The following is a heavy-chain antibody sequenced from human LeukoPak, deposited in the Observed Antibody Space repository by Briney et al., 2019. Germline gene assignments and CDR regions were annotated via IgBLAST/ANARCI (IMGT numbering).Heavy chain of an antibody. D-gene: IGHD3-10*01. CDR3: ARDGRNYGAGIDY. J-gene: IGHJ4*02. CDR1: GGSISSYY. V-gene: IGHV4-59*12. Sequence: SETLSLTCTVSGGSISSYYWSWIRQPPGKGLEWIGYIYYSGSTNYNPSLKSRVTISVDTSKNQFSLKLSSVTAADTAVYYCARDGRNYGAGIDYWGQGTLVTVSS. CDR2: IYYSGST.